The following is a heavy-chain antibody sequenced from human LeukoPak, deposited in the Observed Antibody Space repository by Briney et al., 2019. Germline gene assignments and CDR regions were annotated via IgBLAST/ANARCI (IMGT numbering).Heavy chain of an antibody. CDR1: GFSISSGHY. J-gene: IGHJ4*02. CDR2: VYQSGTT. V-gene: IGHV4-38-2*02. D-gene: IGHD5-12*01. CDR3: AGGGGYDHYFEY. Sequence: SETLSLTCTVSGFSISSGHYWGWVRQPPGAGLEWIGSVYQSGTTIYNPSLKSRVTMSLGTSKNLFSLRLSSVTAADTAVYYCAGGGGYDHYFEYWGQGILVTVSS.